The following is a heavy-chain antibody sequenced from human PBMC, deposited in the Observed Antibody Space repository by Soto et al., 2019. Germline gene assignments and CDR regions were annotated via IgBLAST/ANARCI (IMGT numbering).Heavy chain of an antibody. Sequence: QVQLVQSGAEVKKPGSSVKVSCKASGGTFGSYVISWVRQAPGQGLEWMGEIIPISGTPKYAQKFQGRVTITADESTTTAHMELSSLRSEDTAVYYCARLDGYCLSTTCYYYGLDVWGQGTTVTVSS. V-gene: IGHV1-69*12. CDR3: ARLDGYCLSTTCYYYGLDV. CDR2: IIPISGTP. CDR1: GGTFGSYV. D-gene: IGHD2-2*03. J-gene: IGHJ6*02.